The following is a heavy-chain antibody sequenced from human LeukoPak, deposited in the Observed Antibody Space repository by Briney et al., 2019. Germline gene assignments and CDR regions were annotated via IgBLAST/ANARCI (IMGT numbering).Heavy chain of an antibody. Sequence: SQTLSLTCAISGDSVSSSSSAWSWIRQSPSRGLEWLGRTYYRSKWINDHAESVKSRITINPDTSKHEFSLQLNSVTPEGTAVYYCARNLRPDFDYWGQGTLVTVSS. CDR2: TYYRSKWIN. CDR1: GDSVSSSSSA. V-gene: IGHV6-1*01. J-gene: IGHJ4*02. CDR3: ARNLRPDFDY.